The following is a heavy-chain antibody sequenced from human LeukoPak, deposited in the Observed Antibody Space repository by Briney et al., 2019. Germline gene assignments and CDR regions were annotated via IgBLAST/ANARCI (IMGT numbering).Heavy chain of an antibody. J-gene: IGHJ6*03. CDR2: INHSGST. CDR3: ARGKSQPWQQLVRRYYYYMDV. Sequence: SETLSLTCAVYGGSFSGYYWSWIRQPPGKGLEWIGEINHSGSTNYNPSLKSRVTISVDTSKNQFSLKLSSVTAADTAVYYCARGKSQPWQQLVRRYYYYMDVWGKGTTVTISS. V-gene: IGHV4-34*01. D-gene: IGHD6-13*01. CDR1: GGSFSGYY.